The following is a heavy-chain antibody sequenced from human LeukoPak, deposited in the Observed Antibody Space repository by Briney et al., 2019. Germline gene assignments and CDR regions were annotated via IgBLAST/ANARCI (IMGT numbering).Heavy chain of an antibody. V-gene: IGHV5-51*01. CDR1: GYSFTSYW. J-gene: IGHJ3*02. D-gene: IGHD1/OR15-1a*01. CDR3: ARPPRSTGTLDGFDI. Sequence: GESLKISCKGSGYSFTSYWIGWVRQMPGKGLEWMGIIYPGDSDTRYSPSFQGQVTISADKSINTAYLQWSGLKASDTAMYYCARPPRSTGTLDGFDIWGQGTMVTVSS. CDR2: IYPGDSDT.